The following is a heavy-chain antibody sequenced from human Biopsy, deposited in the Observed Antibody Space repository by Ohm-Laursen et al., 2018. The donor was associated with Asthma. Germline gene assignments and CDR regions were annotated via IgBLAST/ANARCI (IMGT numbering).Heavy chain of an antibody. CDR1: GFTFSSYG. Sequence: SSLRLSCSASGFTFSSYGMYWVRQAPGKGLEWVAVISCDGSNKYYADSVKGRFTISRDNSKNTLYLQMNSLRAEDTAVYYCAKDTEGRYDFWSGLSYNYYGMDVWGQGTTVTVSS. V-gene: IGHV3-30*18. CDR2: ISCDGSNK. D-gene: IGHD3-3*01. J-gene: IGHJ6*02. CDR3: AKDTEGRYDFWSGLSYNYYGMDV.